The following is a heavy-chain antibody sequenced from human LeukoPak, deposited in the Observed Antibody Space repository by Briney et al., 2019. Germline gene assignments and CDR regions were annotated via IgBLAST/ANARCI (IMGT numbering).Heavy chain of an antibody. J-gene: IGHJ4*02. V-gene: IGHV3-30*04. Sequence: PGGSLRLSCAASGFTFSSYVMHWVRQAPGKGLEWVAIISYDGSNEYYADSVKGRFTISRDNSKNTLYLQMNSLRAADTAVYYCARVKSSGWGIGFAYWGQGTLVTVSS. CDR2: ISYDGSNE. CDR1: GFTFSSYV. D-gene: IGHD6-19*01. CDR3: ARVKSSGWGIGFAY.